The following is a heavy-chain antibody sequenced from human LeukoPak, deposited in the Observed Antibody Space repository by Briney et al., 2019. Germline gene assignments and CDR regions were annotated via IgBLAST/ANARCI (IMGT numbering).Heavy chain of an antibody. CDR3: ARDRRSGSYYTPYGMDV. J-gene: IGHJ6*02. CDR2: IYYSGST. Sequence: PSETLSLTCTVSGGSISSGGYYWSWIRQHPGEGLEWIGYIYYSGSTYYNPSLRSRVTISVDTSKNQFSLKLSSVTAADTAVYYCARDRRSGSYYTPYGMDVWGQGTTVTLSS. CDR1: GGSISSGGYY. D-gene: IGHD3-10*01. V-gene: IGHV4-31*03.